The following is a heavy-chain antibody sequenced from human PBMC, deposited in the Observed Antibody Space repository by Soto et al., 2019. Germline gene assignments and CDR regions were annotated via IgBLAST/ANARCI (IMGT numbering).Heavy chain of an antibody. CDR3: ARHGGYSSSSLFEYYYYYYMDV. Sequence: SETLSLTCTVSGGSISSSSYYWGWIRQPPGKGLEWIGSIYYSGSTYYNPSLKSRVTISVDTSKNQFSLRLSSVTAADTAVYYCARHGGYSSSSLFEYYYYYYMDVWGKGTTVTVSS. V-gene: IGHV4-39*01. CDR1: GGSISSSSYY. D-gene: IGHD6-6*01. CDR2: IYYSGST. J-gene: IGHJ6*03.